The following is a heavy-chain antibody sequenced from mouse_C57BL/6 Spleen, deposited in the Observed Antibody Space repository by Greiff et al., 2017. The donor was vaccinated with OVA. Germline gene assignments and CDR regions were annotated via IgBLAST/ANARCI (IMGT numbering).Heavy chain of an antibody. J-gene: IGHJ2*01. CDR1: GYTFTSYW. V-gene: IGHV1-55*01. D-gene: IGHD1-1*01. CDR2: IYPGSGST. Sequence: QVHVKQSGAELVKPGASVKMSCKASGYTFTSYWITWVKQRPGQGLEWIGDIYPGSGSTNYNEKFKSKATLTVDTSSSTAYMQLSSLTSEDSAVYYCARFITTVVAKYYFDYWGQGTTLTVSS. CDR3: ARFITTVVAKYYFDY.